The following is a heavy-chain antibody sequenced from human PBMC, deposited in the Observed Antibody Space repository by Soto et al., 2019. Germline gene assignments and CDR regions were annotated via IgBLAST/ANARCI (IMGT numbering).Heavy chain of an antibody. Sequence: GGSLRLSCVASGFTFSGYAINWVRQAPGKGLEWVSAVSGSAIDTHYADSVKGRFTISRDNSKNTLYLQMNSLRVEDTAVYYCAKKGGNTGLRYLDSWGQGILVTVSS. CDR2: VSGSAIDT. V-gene: IGHV3-23*01. CDR1: GFTFSGYA. D-gene: IGHD2-8*02. CDR3: AKKGGNTGLRYLDS. J-gene: IGHJ4*02.